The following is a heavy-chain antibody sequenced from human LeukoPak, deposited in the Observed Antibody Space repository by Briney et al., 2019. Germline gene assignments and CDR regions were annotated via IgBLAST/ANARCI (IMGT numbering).Heavy chain of an antibody. J-gene: IGHJ4*02. CDR2: ISSSSNYI. D-gene: IGHD2-15*01. V-gene: IGHV3-21*01. CDR3: ARALYCSGRSCYFDY. Sequence: GGSLRLSCAASGFTFSSYSMNWVRQAPGKGLEWVSSISSSSNYIYYADSVKGRFTISRDNAKNSPYLQMNSLRAEDTAVYYCARALYCSGRSCYFDYWGQGTLVTVSS. CDR1: GFTFSSYS.